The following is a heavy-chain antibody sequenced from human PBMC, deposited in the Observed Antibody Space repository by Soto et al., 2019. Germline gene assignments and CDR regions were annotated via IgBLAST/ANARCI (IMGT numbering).Heavy chain of an antibody. V-gene: IGHV1-46*01. D-gene: IGHD6-19*01. CDR2: INPHGGST. Sequence: ASVKVSCKAPGDTFTSYYLNWVRQAPGQGLEWMGVINPHGGSTKYAQKFQGRITMTRDTSTSTVYMELSSLRSEDTAVYYCARVSGGPRIAVAAPPYYFDYWGQGTLVTVSS. CDR3: ARVSGGPRIAVAAPPYYFDY. CDR1: GDTFTSYY. J-gene: IGHJ4*02.